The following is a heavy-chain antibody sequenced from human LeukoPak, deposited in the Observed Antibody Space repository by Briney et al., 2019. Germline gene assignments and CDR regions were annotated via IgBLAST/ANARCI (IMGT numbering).Heavy chain of an antibody. Sequence: SETLSLTCPVSGGSISSYYWSWIRQPPGKGLEWIGYIYYSGSTNYNPSLKSRVTVSVDTSKNQFSLKLSSVTAADTAVYYCARDLPYSSSGGLFDIWGQGTMVTVSS. D-gene: IGHD6-13*01. V-gene: IGHV4-59*01. CDR2: IYYSGST. J-gene: IGHJ3*02. CDR3: ARDLPYSSSGGLFDI. CDR1: GGSISSYY.